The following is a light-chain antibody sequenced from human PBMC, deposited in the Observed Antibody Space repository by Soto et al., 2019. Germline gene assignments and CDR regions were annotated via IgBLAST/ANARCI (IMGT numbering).Light chain of an antibody. J-gene: IGLJ1*01. Sequence: QAVLTQPASVCGSAGRPITISCSRTNSDVGGYNYVSWYQQHPAKAPKLRIYQVSNRPSGVSNRFSGSKSGNTASLTISGLQAEDEADYYCSSYTSSPLYVFGTGTKVTVL. CDR2: QVS. V-gene: IGLV2-14*01. CDR1: NSDVGGYNY. CDR3: SSYTSSPLYV.